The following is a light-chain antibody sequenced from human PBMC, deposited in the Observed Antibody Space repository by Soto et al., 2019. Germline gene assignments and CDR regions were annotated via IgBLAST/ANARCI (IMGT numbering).Light chain of an antibody. V-gene: IGKV3-20*01. CDR2: GAS. CDR3: QQYGALPPT. CDR1: QTVSNTY. Sequence: EIVLTQFPGALSLSPGERVTLSCRASQTVSNTYLAWYQQKSGQAPKFLIYGASNRATGIPDRFSGSGSGTDFTLTISRLEPEDFAVYYCQQYGALPPTFGGGTKGESK. J-gene: IGKJ4*01.